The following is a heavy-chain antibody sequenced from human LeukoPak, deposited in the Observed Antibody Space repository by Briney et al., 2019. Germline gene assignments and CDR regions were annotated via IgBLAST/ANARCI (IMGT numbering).Heavy chain of an antibody. D-gene: IGHD6-6*01. J-gene: IGHJ6*03. CDR3: ARQSGSSSENYYYYYMDV. Sequence: SETLSLTCTVSGGSISSSSYYWGWIRQPPGKGLEWIGSIYYSGSTYYNPSLKSRVTISVDTSKNQFSLKLSSVAAADTAVYYCARQSGSSSENYYYYYMDVWGKGTTVTVSS. V-gene: IGHV4-39*01. CDR1: GGSISSSSYY. CDR2: IYYSGST.